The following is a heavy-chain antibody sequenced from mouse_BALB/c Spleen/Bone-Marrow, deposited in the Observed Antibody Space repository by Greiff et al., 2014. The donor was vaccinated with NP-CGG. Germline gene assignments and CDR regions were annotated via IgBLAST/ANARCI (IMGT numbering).Heavy chain of an antibody. J-gene: IGHJ1*01. CDR3: ARDKNYGSYWYFDV. D-gene: IGHD2-1*01. V-gene: IGHV7-3*02. CDR2: IRNKANGYTT. Sequence: EVQRVESGGGLVQPGGSLRLSCATSGFTFTDYYMSWVRQPPGKALEWLGFIRNKANGYTTEDSASVKGRFTISRDNSQSILYLQMNTLRAEDSATYYCARDKNYGSYWYFDVWGAGTTVTVSS. CDR1: GFTFTDYY.